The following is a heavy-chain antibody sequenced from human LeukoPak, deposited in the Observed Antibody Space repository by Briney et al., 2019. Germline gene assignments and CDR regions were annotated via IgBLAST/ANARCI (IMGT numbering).Heavy chain of an antibody. Sequence: GGSLRLSCAASGFTFSSYAMSWVRQAPGKGLEWVANIKQDGSEKDYVDFVKGRFTISRDNPRNSLYLQMNSLRAEDTAVYYCARYCGGDCYGMDVWGQGTTVTVSS. V-gene: IGHV3-7*01. CDR3: ARYCGGDCYGMDV. CDR2: IKQDGSEK. CDR1: GFTFSSYA. J-gene: IGHJ6*02. D-gene: IGHD2-21*01.